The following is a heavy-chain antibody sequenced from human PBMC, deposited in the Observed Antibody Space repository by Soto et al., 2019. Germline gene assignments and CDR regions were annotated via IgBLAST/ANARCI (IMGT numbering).Heavy chain of an antibody. J-gene: IGHJ6*02. V-gene: IGHV3-30*18. Sequence: HAGSMTLSCAASGFTFSTYGIHWVRQAPGKGLEWVAVISYDGTNKYYADSVKGRFTISRDNSKNTLYLQMDSLRAEDTAVYYCAKNRYCSGGSCYSHRSYYYGMDVWGQGTTVTVSS. CDR3: AKNRYCSGGSCYSHRSYYYGMDV. D-gene: IGHD2-15*01. CDR2: ISYDGTNK. CDR1: GFTFSTYG.